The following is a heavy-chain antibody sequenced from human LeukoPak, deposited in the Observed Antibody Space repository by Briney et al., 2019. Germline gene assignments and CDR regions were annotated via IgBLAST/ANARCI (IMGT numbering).Heavy chain of an antibody. J-gene: IGHJ6*03. D-gene: IGHD5-12*01. CDR3: ARGWPFYYMDV. CDR1: GYIYTSYV. CDR2: MNPNSGNT. V-gene: IGHV1-8*01. Sequence: ALVKASCKASGYIYTSYVTKWLRQSARHGLEWMGWMNPNSGNTGYAQKFQGRVTMTRNTSISTAYMELSSLRSEDTAVYYCARGWPFYYMDVWGKGTTVTVSS.